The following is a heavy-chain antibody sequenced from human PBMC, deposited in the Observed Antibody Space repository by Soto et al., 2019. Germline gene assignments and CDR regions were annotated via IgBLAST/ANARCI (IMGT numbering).Heavy chain of an antibody. CDR2: INAGNGNT. J-gene: IGHJ6*02. CDR3: ARAPNDSSAYYHPYYYGMDV. Sequence: ASVKVSCKASGYTFTSYGIHWVRQAPGQRLEWTGWINAGNGNTKYSEKFQGRVTITRDTSASTAYLELNSLRSEDTAVYYCARAPNDSSAYYHPYYYGMDVWGQGTTVTVSS. D-gene: IGHD3-22*01. CDR1: GYTFTSYG. V-gene: IGHV1-3*01.